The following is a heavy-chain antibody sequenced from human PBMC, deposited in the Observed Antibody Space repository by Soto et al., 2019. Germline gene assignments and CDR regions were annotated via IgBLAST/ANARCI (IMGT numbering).Heavy chain of an antibody. J-gene: IGHJ4*02. CDR3: ARDGGVAATLANYFDY. V-gene: IGHV3-21*01. CDR2: MSRSSRYI. CDR1: GFTFNSYS. D-gene: IGHD2-15*01. Sequence: GSQRLSCAASGFTFNSYSMNWVRQAQGKGLEWVSSMSRSSRYIYYADSVKGRFTISRDNAKNSVYLQMNSLRAEDTAVYYCARDGGVAATLANYFDYWGQGTLVTVSA.